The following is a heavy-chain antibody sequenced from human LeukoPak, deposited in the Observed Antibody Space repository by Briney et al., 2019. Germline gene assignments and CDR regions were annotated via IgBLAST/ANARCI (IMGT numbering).Heavy chain of an antibody. CDR1: GGSISSGSYY. Sequence: SQTLSLTCTVSGGSISSGSYYWSWLRQPAGKGLEWIGRIYTSGSTNYNPSLKSRVTLSVDKSKNQFSLKLSSVTAADTAVYYCARKDWNDVRAFDIWGQGTMVTVS. CDR3: ARKDWNDVRAFDI. CDR2: IYTSGST. D-gene: IGHD1-1*01. J-gene: IGHJ3*02. V-gene: IGHV4-61*02.